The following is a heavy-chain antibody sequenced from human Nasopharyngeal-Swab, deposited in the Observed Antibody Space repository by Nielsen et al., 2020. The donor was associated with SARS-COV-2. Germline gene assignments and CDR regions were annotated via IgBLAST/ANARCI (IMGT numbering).Heavy chain of an antibody. CDR3: ARGTVFGVANGMDV. J-gene: IGHJ6*02. V-gene: IGHV3-21*01. CDR2: IGRYGTDI. Sequence: VREAPGKRLEWVSSIGRYGTDIFHADSVKGRFSVFRDAANKSIYLQMRSLGAEDTAVYYCARGTVFGVANGMDVWGQGTTVTVSS. D-gene: IGHD3-3*01.